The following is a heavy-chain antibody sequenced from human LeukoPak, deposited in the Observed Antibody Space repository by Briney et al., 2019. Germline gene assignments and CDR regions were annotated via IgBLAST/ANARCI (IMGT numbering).Heavy chain of an antibody. V-gene: IGHV3-7*03. CDR1: GFTFSSYW. Sequence: PGGSLRLSCAASGFTFSSYWMSWVRQAPGKGLEWVANIKQDGSEKYYVDSVKGRFTISIDNAKNSLYLQMNSLRAEDTAVYYCARVSLPPVDDYYGMDVWGKGTTVTVSS. D-gene: IGHD2-15*01. CDR2: IKQDGSEK. J-gene: IGHJ6*04. CDR3: ARVSLPPVDDYYGMDV.